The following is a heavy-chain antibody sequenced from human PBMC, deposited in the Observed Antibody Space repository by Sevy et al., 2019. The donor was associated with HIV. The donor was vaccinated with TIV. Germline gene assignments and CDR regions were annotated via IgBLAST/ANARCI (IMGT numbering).Heavy chain of an antibody. D-gene: IGHD2-2*01. CDR1: GFTFSSYA. J-gene: IGHJ4*02. CDR2: ISGSGGST. Sequence: GSLRLSCAASGFTFSSYAMSWVRQAPGKGLEWVSAISGSGGSTYYADSVKGRFTISRDNSKNTLYLQMNSLRAEDTAVYYCAKDGPGPIVVVPAAMFDYWGQGTLVTVSS. CDR3: AKDGPGPIVVVPAAMFDY. V-gene: IGHV3-23*01.